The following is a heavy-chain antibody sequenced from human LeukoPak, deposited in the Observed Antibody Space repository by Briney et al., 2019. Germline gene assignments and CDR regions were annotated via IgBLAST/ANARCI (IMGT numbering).Heavy chain of an antibody. Sequence: GGSLRLSCAASGFTFSSYVMNWVRQAPGKGLEWVSSISDNGVTRYYADSVNGRFTSSRDNSDNAVYLQMNSLRAEDTAIYYCAKAPAPYYYYYGMDVWGQGTAVTVSS. CDR1: GFTFSSYV. V-gene: IGHV3-23*01. CDR3: AKAPAPYYYYYGMDV. CDR2: ISDNGVTR. J-gene: IGHJ6*02.